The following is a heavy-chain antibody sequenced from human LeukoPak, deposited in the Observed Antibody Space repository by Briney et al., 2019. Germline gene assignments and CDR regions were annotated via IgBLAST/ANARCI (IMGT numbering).Heavy chain of an antibody. J-gene: IGHJ4*02. CDR3: ARVARHFDWNSYYFDY. V-gene: IGHV4-39*07. Sequence: SETLSLTCTVSGGSISSSSYYWGWIRQPPGKGLEWIGSIYYSGSTNYNPSLKSRVTMSIDTSKNQFSLKLSSVTAADTAVYYCARVARHFDWNSYYFDYWGQGTLVTVSS. CDR1: GGSISSSSYY. D-gene: IGHD3-9*01. CDR2: IYYSGST.